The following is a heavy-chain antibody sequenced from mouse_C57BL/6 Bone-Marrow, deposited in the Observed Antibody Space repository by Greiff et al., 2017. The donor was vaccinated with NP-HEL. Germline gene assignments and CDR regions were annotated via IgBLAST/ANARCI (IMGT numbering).Heavy chain of an antibody. J-gene: IGHJ2*01. CDR2: IHPNSCST. Sequence: QVQLQQPGAELVKPGASVKLSCKASGYTFTSSGMHWVKQRPGHGLEWIGMIHPNSCSTNYNEKFKSKATLTVDTSSSTAYMQLSSLTSEDSAVYYCARSNYYGSSYGDYWGQGTTLTVSS. CDR3: ARSNYYGSSYGDY. CDR1: GYTFTSSG. V-gene: IGHV1-64*01. D-gene: IGHD1-1*01.